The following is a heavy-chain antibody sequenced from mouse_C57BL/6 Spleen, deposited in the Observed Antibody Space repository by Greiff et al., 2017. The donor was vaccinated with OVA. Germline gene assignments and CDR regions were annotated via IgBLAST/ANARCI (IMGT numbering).Heavy chain of an antibody. Sequence: EVKLVESGGDLVKPGGSLKLSCAASGFTFSSYGMSWVRQTPDKRLAWVATISSGGRYTYYPDSVKGRFTISRDNAKNTLYLQMSSLKSEDTAMYYCAKHKSAGYFDYWGQGTTLTVSS. V-gene: IGHV5-6*01. CDR3: AKHKSAGYFDY. J-gene: IGHJ2*01. CDR2: ISSGGRYT. CDR1: GFTFSSYG.